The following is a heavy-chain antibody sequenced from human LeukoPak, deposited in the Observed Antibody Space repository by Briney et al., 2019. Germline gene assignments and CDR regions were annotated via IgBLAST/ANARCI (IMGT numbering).Heavy chain of an antibody. CDR2: ISSSSRTT. Sequence: GGSLRLSCSASGFSFSSYSMNWVRQAPGKGLEWILYISSSSRTTSYLDSVKDRFTISRDNAKNSLYLQMNSLRDEDTAMYYCARDIGSWDDYWGQGTPVTVSS. D-gene: IGHD6-13*01. CDR1: GFSFSSYS. J-gene: IGHJ4*02. V-gene: IGHV3-48*02. CDR3: ARDIGSWDDY.